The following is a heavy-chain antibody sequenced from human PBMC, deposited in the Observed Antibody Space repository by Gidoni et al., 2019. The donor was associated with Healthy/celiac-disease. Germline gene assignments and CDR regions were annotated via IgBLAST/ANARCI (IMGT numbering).Heavy chain of an antibody. V-gene: IGHV3-11*06. CDR3: ARVRSGSDDDYYYYYYMDV. CDR1: GFTFSDYY. D-gene: IGHD1-26*01. Sequence: QVQLVESGGGLVQPGGSLRLSCAASGFTFSDYYISWIRQAPGKGLEWVSYISSSSSYTNYADSVKGRFTISRDNAKNSLYLQMNSLRAEDTAVYYCARVRSGSDDDYYYYYYMDVWGKGTTVTVSS. CDR2: ISSSSSYT. J-gene: IGHJ6*03.